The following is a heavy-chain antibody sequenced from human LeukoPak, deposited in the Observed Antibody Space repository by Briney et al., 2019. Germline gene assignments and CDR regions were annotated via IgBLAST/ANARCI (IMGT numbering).Heavy chain of an antibody. V-gene: IGHV3-66*01. CDR3: ARDLAVAGTRTFDY. D-gene: IGHD6-19*01. J-gene: IGHJ4*02. CDR1: GFXVSSNY. Sequence: GGSLRLSCAASGFXVSSNYISWVRQAPGKGLEWVSVIYSGGSTYYADSVKGRFTISRDNSKNTLHLQMNSLRPEDTAVYYCARDLAVAGTRTFDYWGQGTLVTVSS. CDR2: IYSGGST.